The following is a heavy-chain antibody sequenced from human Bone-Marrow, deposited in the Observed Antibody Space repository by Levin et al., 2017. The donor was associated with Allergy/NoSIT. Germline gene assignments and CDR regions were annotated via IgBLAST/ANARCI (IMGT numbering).Heavy chain of an antibody. D-gene: IGHD1-26*01. J-gene: IGHJ3*02. Sequence: PGESLKISCKASGYTFTGYYMHWVRQAPGQGLEWMGWINPNSGGTSYAQRFQGRVTMTRDTSITTAYMELTRLRSDDTAVYYCARGHRAEWESPFHIWGQGTMVTVSS. CDR1: GYTFTGYY. CDR2: INPNSGGT. CDR3: ARGHRAEWESPFHI. V-gene: IGHV1-2*02.